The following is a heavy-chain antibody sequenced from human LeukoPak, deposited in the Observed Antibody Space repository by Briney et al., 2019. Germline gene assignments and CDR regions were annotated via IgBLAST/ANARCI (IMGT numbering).Heavy chain of an antibody. CDR1: GYTFTSYY. CDR3: ARAAATYYDFWSGYYSYYFDY. CDR2: INPSGGST. V-gene: IGHV1-46*01. Sequence: ASVKVSCKASGYTFTSYYMHWVRQAPGQGLEWMGIINPSGGSTSYAQKFQGRVTMTRDTSTSTVYMELSSLRSEDTAVYYCARAAATYYDFWSGYYSYYFDYWGQGTLVTVSS. J-gene: IGHJ4*02. D-gene: IGHD3-3*01.